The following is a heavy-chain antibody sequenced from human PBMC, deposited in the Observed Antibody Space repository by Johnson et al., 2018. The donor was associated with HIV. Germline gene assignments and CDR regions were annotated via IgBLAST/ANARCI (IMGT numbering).Heavy chain of an antibody. CDR1: GFTFSSYG. D-gene: IGHD1-1*01. CDR3: TTERGDAFDI. Sequence: QVRLVDSGGVLEQPGRSLRLSCAASGFTFSSYGMHWVRQAPGKGLEWVAVISYDGSNKYYADSVKGRFTISRDDSKNTLYLQMNNLKTEDKAVYYCTTERGDAFDIWGRGTMVTVSS. J-gene: IGHJ3*02. V-gene: IGHV3-30*03. CDR2: ISYDGSNK.